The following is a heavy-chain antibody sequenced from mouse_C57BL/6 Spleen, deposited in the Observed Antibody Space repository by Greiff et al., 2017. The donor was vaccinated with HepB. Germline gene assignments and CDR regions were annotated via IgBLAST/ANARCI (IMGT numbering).Heavy chain of an antibody. Sequence: QVQLQQSGPELVKPGASVKISCKASGYAFSSSWMNWVKQRPGKGLEWIGRIYPGDGDTNYNGKFKGKATLTADKSSSTAYMQLSSLTSEDSAVYFWARSPYYSNYDAMDYWGQGTSVTVSS. CDR3: ARSPYYSNYDAMDY. D-gene: IGHD2-5*01. V-gene: IGHV1-82*01. J-gene: IGHJ4*01. CDR2: IYPGDGDT. CDR1: GYAFSSSW.